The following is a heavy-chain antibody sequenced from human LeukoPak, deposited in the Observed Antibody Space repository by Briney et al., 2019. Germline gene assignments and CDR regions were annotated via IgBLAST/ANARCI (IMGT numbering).Heavy chain of an antibody. D-gene: IGHD3-10*01. J-gene: IGHJ5*02. CDR2: TQYRSRWYN. Sequence: SQTLLPTCAISGGSVSSDSAARNSTTPSPSRGLEWLGRTQYRSRWYNDYAVSVKSRIIINPDTSKNQFSLQRKSVTQEDTAVYYCARITSSGSHDQWGQGTLVTVSS. CDR1: GGSVSSDSAA. CDR3: ARITSSGSHDQ. V-gene: IGHV6-1*01.